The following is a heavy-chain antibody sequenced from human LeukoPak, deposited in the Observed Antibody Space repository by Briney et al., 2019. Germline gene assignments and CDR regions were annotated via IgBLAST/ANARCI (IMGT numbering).Heavy chain of an antibody. CDR1: GFTFSSYA. Sequence: GGSLRLSCAASGFTFSSYAMSWVRHAPGKGLEWVSAISGSGDSTYYADSVKGRFTISRDNSKNTLYLQMNSLRAEDTAVYYCAKDRGYSYGDLNWFDPWGQGTLVTVSS. V-gene: IGHV3-23*01. J-gene: IGHJ5*02. CDR2: ISGSGDST. CDR3: AKDRGYSYGDLNWFDP. D-gene: IGHD5-18*01.